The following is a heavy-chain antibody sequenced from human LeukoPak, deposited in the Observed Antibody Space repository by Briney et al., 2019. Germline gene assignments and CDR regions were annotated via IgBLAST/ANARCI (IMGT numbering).Heavy chain of an antibody. J-gene: IGHJ6*02. D-gene: IGHD7-27*01. CDR3: ASKEGPTGDRSDLSPAEYYYYYGMDV. CDR2: IIPIFGTA. Sequence: GSSVTVSCKASVGTFTSYAISWVRQAPGQGLEWMGGIIPIFGTANYAQKFQGRVTITADESTSTAYMELSSLRSEDTAVYYCASKEGPTGDRSDLSPAEYYYYYGMDVWGQGTTVTVSS. V-gene: IGHV1-69*01. CDR1: VGTFTSYA.